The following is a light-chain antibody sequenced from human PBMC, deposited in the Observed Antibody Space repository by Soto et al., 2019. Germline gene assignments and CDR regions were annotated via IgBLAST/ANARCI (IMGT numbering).Light chain of an antibody. Sequence: DIQMTQSPSSLSASVGDRVTITCRASQSISSYLNWYQQKPGKAPKLLIYAASSLQSGVLSSFSGSGSGTDFTLTISSLQPEDFATYYCQQSYSTPRTFGGGTTVEIK. CDR1: QSISSY. CDR2: AAS. CDR3: QQSYSTPRT. V-gene: IGKV1-39*01. J-gene: IGKJ4*01.